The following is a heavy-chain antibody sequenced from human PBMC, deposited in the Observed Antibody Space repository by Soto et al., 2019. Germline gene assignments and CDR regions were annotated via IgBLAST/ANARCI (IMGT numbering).Heavy chain of an antibody. CDR3: ARGSAPSDD. V-gene: IGHV1-18*01. CDR2: ITVYNGIT. J-gene: IGHJ4*01. CDR1: GYTFTGFG. D-gene: IGHD6-6*01. Sequence: ASVKVSCKASGYTFTGFGISWVRLAPGQGLEWMGWITVYNGITDYAQKFRDRVTMTTHTSTSTAFMELRNLKSDDKAVYYCARGSAPSDDWGQ.